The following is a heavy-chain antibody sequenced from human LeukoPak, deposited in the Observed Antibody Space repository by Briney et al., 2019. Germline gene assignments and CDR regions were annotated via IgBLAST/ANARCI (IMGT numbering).Heavy chain of an antibody. V-gene: IGHV3-23*01. D-gene: IGHD1-7*01. CDR3: ARSNWNYWFDP. J-gene: IGHJ5*02. CDR2: ISGSGGST. CDR1: GFTFSSYA. Sequence: GGSLRLSCAASGFTFSSYAMSWDRQDPGKGLERGSAISGSGGSTYYADSVKGRVTISRDNSKNPLYLQMNSLSAEDTAVYYCARSNWNYWFDPWGQGTLVTVSS.